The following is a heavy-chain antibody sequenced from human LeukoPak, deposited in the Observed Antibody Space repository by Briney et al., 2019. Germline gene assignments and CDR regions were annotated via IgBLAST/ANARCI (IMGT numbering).Heavy chain of an antibody. V-gene: IGHV4-59*01. Sequence: PSETLSLTCSVSADSMSSYYWSWIRQPPGKGLEWIGYIYYSGTTDYNPSLNSRVTISVDTSKNQFSLNLSSVTAADTAIYYRATGSSSWPYYFSYWGQGALVTVSS. J-gene: IGHJ4*02. CDR3: ATGSSSWPYYFSY. CDR1: ADSMSSYY. D-gene: IGHD6-13*01. CDR2: IYYSGTT.